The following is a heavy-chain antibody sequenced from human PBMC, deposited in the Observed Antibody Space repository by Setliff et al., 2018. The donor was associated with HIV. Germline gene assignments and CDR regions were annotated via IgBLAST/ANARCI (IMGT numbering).Heavy chain of an antibody. CDR1: GYSISSGFY. V-gene: IGHV4-38-2*01. Sequence: SETLSLTCAVSGYSISSGFYWGWIRQPPGKGLEWIGSIYTSGSTNYNPSLKSRVTISVDTSKNQFSLKLISVTAADTAVYYCARHDGTYCGGDCYLLGYFDLWGRGTLVTVS. J-gene: IGHJ2*01. D-gene: IGHD2-21*02. CDR3: ARHDGTYCGGDCYLLGYFDL. CDR2: IYTSGST.